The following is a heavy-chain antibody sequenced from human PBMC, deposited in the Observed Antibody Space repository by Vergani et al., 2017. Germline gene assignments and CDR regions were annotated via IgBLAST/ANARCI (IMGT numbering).Heavy chain of an antibody. CDR3: ARKVISSIGWYWFDP. D-gene: IGHD2-2*01. V-gene: IGHV1-3*01. CDR1: GYTFTSYA. Sequence: QVQLVQSGAEVKKPGASVKVSCKASGYTFTSYAMHWVRQAPGQRLEWMGWINAGNGNTKYSQKFQGRVTITADKSTSTAYMELSSLRSEDTAVYYCARKVISSIGWYWFDPWGQGTLVTVSS. J-gene: IGHJ5*02. CDR2: INAGNGNT.